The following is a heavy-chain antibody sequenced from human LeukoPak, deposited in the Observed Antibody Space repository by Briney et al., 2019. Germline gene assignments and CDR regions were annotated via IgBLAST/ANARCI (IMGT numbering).Heavy chain of an antibody. V-gene: IGHV1-2*02. CDR1: GYTFTGYY. D-gene: IGHD2-2*02. Sequence: ASVKVSCKASGYTFTGYYMHWVRQAPGQGLEWKGCINPNSGGTNYAQKFQGRVTMTRDTSISTAYMELSMLRSDDTAVYYCARERGYCSSTSCYTGMRRWFDPWGQGTLVTVSS. CDR2: INPNSGGT. CDR3: ARERGYCSSTSCYTGMRRWFDP. J-gene: IGHJ5*02.